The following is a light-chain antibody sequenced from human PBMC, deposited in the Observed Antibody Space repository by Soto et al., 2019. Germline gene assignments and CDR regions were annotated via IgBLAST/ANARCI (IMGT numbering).Light chain of an antibody. CDR2: GAS. CDR1: QSVRSSY. J-gene: IGKJ1*01. CDR3: KQYDTTSCT. Sequence: EIVLTQSPGTLSLSPGERATLSCRASQSVRSSYLAWYQQKPGQAPRLLIYGASNRATGSPDRFSGSGSGTHFTLTISRLEPEDSAVYYCKQYDTTSCTFGQGTKVEIK. V-gene: IGKV3-20*01.